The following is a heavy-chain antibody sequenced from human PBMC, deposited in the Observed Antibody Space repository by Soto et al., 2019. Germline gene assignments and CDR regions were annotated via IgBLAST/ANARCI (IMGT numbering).Heavy chain of an antibody. J-gene: IGHJ5*02. CDR3: VRDKPHNWFDP. V-gene: IGHV3-74*01. Sequence: GGSLRLCCAASGFTFSGYSMHWVRQVPGKGLVWVSRINNDGSASTYADSVKGRFTISRDNAKNTVYLQMNSLRAEDTAVYYCVRDKPHNWFDPWGQGTPVTVSS. CDR2: INNDGSAS. CDR1: GFTFSGYS.